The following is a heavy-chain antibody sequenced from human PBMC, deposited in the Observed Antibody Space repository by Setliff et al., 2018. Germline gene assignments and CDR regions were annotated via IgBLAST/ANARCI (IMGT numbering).Heavy chain of an antibody. D-gene: IGHD3-3*01. J-gene: IGHJ3*02. Sequence: SETLSLTCAVYGGSFSGYYWSWIRRPPGKGLEWIGEINHSGSTNYNPSLKSRVTISVDTSKNQFSLRLTSMTAADTAVYYCARRSNLGATIFSGAFDIWGQGTMVTVSS. CDR1: GGSFSGYY. CDR3: ARRSNLGATIFSGAFDI. CDR2: INHSGST. V-gene: IGHV4-34*01.